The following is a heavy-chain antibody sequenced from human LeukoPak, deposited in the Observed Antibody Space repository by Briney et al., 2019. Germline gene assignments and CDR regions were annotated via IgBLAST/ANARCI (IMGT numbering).Heavy chain of an antibody. Sequence: GASVKVSCKASGYTFTSYGISWVRQPPGQGLEWMGWTSAYNGYTNYAQQIQGRVTMTTDKSTSRAYMELRSLTSDDTAVYYCAREEWIQDTAMVSSFDYWGRGTLVTVSS. J-gene: IGHJ4*02. CDR2: TSAYNGYT. CDR3: AREEWIQDTAMVSSFDY. V-gene: IGHV1-18*01. D-gene: IGHD5-18*01. CDR1: GYTFTSYG.